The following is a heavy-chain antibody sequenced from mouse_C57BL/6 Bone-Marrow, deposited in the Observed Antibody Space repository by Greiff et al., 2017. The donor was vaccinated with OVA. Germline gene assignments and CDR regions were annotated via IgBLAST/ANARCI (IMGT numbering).Heavy chain of an antibody. V-gene: IGHV1-66*01. CDR2: IYPGSGNT. D-gene: IGHD2-4*01. J-gene: IGHJ2*01. CDR1: GYSFTSYY. Sequence: QVQLQQSGPELVKPGASVKISCKASGYSFTSYYIHWVKQRPGQGLEWIGWIYPGSGNTKYNEKFKGKATLTADTSSSTAYMQLSSLTSEDSAVYYCARGGLDDYLDYFDYWGQGTTLTVSS. CDR3: ARGGLDDYLDYFDY.